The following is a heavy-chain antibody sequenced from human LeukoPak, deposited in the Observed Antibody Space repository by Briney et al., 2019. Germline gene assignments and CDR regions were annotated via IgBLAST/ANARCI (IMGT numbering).Heavy chain of an antibody. Sequence: PGESLRLSCAASGVTLSTYWMHWVRQAPGKGLEWVSRINSNGRSTTYADSVRGRFTISRDSAKNSLYLQMNSLRAEDTAVYYCAREPPLGSTILRGVRIYYGMDVWGQGTTVTVSS. CDR1: GVTLSTYW. J-gene: IGHJ6*02. CDR3: AREPPLGSTILRGVRIYYGMDV. CDR2: INSNGRST. V-gene: IGHV3-74*01. D-gene: IGHD3-10*01.